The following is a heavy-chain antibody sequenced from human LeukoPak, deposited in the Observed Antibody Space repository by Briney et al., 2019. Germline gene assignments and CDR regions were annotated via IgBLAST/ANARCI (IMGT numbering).Heavy chain of an antibody. CDR2: IWNDGSDE. CDR1: GFTFSKYA. Sequence: GGSLRLSCAASGFTFSKYAMHWVRQTPGKGLEWVAAIWNDGSDENYADSVKGRFTISSDNSKSTLYLQMNSLRAEDSAVYYCAFEIGRSQGAFDIWGQGTMITVS. V-gene: IGHV3-33*01. D-gene: IGHD1-26*01. J-gene: IGHJ3*02. CDR3: AFEIGRSQGAFDI.